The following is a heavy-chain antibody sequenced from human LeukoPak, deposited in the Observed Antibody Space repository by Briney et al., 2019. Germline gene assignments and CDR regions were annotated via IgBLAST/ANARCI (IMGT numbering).Heavy chain of an antibody. V-gene: IGHV1-69*01. J-gene: IGHJ4*02. CDR3: ARRDRRHFDY. Sequence: RASVKVSCKASGGTFSSYAISWVRQAPGQGLEWMGGIIPIFGTANYAQKFQGRVTITADESTSTAYMELSSLRSEDTAVYYCARRDRRHFDYWGQGTLVTVSS. CDR1: GGTFSSYA. CDR2: IIPIFGTA. D-gene: IGHD3-22*01.